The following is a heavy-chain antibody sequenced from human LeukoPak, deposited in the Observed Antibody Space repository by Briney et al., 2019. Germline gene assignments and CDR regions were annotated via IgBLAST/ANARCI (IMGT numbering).Heavy chain of an antibody. V-gene: IGHV3-23*01. D-gene: IGHD5/OR15-5a*01. Sequence: GGSLRLSCAASGFTFSSYAMSWVRQAPGKGLEWVSAISGSGGSTYYADSVKGRFTISRDNAKNSLCLQMNSLRAEDTALYYCAKDIGSADAFDIWGQGTMVTVSS. J-gene: IGHJ3*02. CDR1: GFTFSSYA. CDR2: ISGSGGST. CDR3: AKDIGSADAFDI.